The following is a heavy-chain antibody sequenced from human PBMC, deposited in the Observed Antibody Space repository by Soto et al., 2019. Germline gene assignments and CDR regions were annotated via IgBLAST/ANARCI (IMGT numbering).Heavy chain of an antibody. CDR1: AFPFNTYA. Sequence: GGSLRLSCAASAFPFNTYAMTWVRQAPGKGLEWVSVISGDGGRTYYADSVRGRFTVSRDNSENTLYLQMNSLRAEDTAVYYCAKDSAGSYDFRPDYYYYMDVWGKGTTVTVSS. CDR2: ISGDGGRT. D-gene: IGHD1-26*01. J-gene: IGHJ6*03. CDR3: AKDSAGSYDFRPDYYYYMDV. V-gene: IGHV3-23*01.